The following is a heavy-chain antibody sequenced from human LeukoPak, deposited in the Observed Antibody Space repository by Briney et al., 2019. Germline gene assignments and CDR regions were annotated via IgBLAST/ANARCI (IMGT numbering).Heavy chain of an antibody. D-gene: IGHD6-6*01. CDR1: GGSFSGYY. V-gene: IGHV4-34*01. J-gene: IGHJ4*02. CDR2: INHSGST. CDR3: ARGAIAARPTDY. Sequence: SETLSLTCAVYGGSFSGYYWSWIRQPPGTGLEWIGEINHSGSTNYNPSLKSRVTISVDTSKNQFSLKLSSVTAADTAVYYCARGAIAARPTDYWGQGTLVTVSS.